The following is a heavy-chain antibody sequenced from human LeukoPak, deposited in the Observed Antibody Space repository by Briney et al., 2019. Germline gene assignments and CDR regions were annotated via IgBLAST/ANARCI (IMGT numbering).Heavy chain of an antibody. V-gene: IGHV3-30*04. Sequence: GRSLRLSCAASGFTFSSYAMHWVRQAPGKGLEWVAVISYDGSNKYYADSVKGRFTISRDNSKNTLYLQMNSLRAEDTAVYYCARDTILLRFLEWTKGLDYWGQGTLVTVSS. CDR3: ARDTILLRFLEWTKGLDY. CDR2: ISYDGSNK. J-gene: IGHJ4*02. D-gene: IGHD3-3*01. CDR1: GFTFSSYA.